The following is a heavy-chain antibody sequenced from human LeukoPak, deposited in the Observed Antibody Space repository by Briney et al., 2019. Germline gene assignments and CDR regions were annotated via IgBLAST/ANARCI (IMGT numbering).Heavy chain of an antibody. J-gene: IGHJ4*02. CDR3: ARGDCTNGVCFDY. CDR2: IIPIFGTA. V-gene: IGHV1-69*01. CDR1: GGTFSSYA. Sequence: GSSVKVSCKASGGTFSSYAISWVRQAPGQGLEWMGGIIPIFGTANYAQKFQGRVTITADESTSTAYMELSSLRSEDTAVYYCARGDCTNGVCFDYWAREPWSPSPQ. D-gene: IGHD2-8*01.